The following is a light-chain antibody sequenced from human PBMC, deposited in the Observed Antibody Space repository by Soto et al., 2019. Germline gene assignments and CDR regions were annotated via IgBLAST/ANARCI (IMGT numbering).Light chain of an antibody. V-gene: IGLV1-40*01. CDR3: QSYDSSLSGPV. J-gene: IGLJ3*02. Sequence: QAVVTQPPSVSGAPGQRVTISCTGSSSNIGAGYDVHWYQQLPGTAPKLLIYGNSNRPSGVPDRFSGSKSGTSASLAITGLQAEDVADYYCQSYDSSLSGPVFGGGTKVTVL. CDR2: GNS. CDR1: SSNIGAGYD.